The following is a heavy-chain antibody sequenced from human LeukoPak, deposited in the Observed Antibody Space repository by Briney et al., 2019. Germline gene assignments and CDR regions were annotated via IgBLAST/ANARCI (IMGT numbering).Heavy chain of an antibody. CDR2: IWFDGSNK. Sequence: GRSLRLSCAASGFTFSTHAMHWVRQAPGMGLEWVALIWFDGSNKYYADSVKGRFTISRDNSKNTLYLQMNSLRAEDTAVYYCARLPFDYWGQGTLVTVSS. CDR3: ARLPFDY. CDR1: GFTFSTHA. V-gene: IGHV3-30*19. J-gene: IGHJ4*02.